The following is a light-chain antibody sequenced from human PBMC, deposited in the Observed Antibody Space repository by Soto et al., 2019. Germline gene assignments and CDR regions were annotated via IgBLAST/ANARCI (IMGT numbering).Light chain of an antibody. Sequence: DIQLTQSPSFLSASIGDRVTITCRASQDFSNFLAWYQQKPGRAPKLLMYDASTLQSGVPSRFSGSGSGTEFTLTISSLQPEDFATYYCQQRNNWPLTFGGVPKVGIK. CDR3: QQRNNWPLT. CDR2: DAS. J-gene: IGKJ4*02. CDR1: QDFSNF. V-gene: IGKV1-9*01.